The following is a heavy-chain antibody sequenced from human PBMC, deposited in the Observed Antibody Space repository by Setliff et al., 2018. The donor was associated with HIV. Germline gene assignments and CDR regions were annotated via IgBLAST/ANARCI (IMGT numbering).Heavy chain of an antibody. D-gene: IGHD3-22*01. V-gene: IGHV4-61*09. CDR2: VYASGGT. CDR1: GGSISSGDDF. CDR3: ARDLGRYTRSGFYSDYHYGVDV. Sequence: KPSETLSLTCTVSGGSISSGDDFWTWVRQPAGKGLEWIGHVYASGGTKYDPSLQSRVVISVDTSKNQFFLRLTSVTAADTAVYFCARDLGRYTRSGFYSDYHYGVDVWGQGTTVTVSS. J-gene: IGHJ6*02.